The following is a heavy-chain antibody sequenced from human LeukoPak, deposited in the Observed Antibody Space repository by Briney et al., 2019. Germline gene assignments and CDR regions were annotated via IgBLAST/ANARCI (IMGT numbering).Heavy chain of an antibody. Sequence: GGSLRLSRAASGFTFSSYGMHWVRQAPGKGLEWVAVISYDGSNKYYADSVKGRFTISRDNSKNTLYLQMNSLRAEDTAVYYCAKDSGIAVAGIFDYWGQGTLVTVSS. CDR1: GFTFSSYG. CDR3: AKDSGIAVAGIFDY. D-gene: IGHD6-19*01. J-gene: IGHJ4*02. V-gene: IGHV3-30*18. CDR2: ISYDGSNK.